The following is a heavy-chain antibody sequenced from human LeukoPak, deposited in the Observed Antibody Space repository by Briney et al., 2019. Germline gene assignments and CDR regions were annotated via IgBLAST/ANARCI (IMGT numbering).Heavy chain of an antibody. D-gene: IGHD3-3*01. CDR1: GFIFSSYG. J-gene: IGHJ3*02. V-gene: IGHV3-30*02. CDR2: IRYDGSNK. CDR3: AKIGPTPNDFWSGYLDAFDI. Sequence: GGSLRLSCAVSGFIFSSYGMHWVRQAPGKGLEWVAFIRYDGSNKYYVDSVKGRFTISRDNSKNTLYLQMNSLRAEDTAVYYCAKIGPTPNDFWSGYLDAFDIWGQGTMVTVSS.